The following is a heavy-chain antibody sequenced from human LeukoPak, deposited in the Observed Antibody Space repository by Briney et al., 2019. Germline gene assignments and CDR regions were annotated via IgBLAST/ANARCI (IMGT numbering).Heavy chain of an antibody. CDR1: GFTFSSYW. D-gene: IGHD5-18*01. Sequence: GGSLRLSCAASGFTFSSYWMSWVRQAPGKGLEWVANIKQDGSEKYYVDSVKGQFTISRDNAKNSLYLQMNSLRAEDTAVYYCAREEGEPQQDTAMARGDWGQGTLVTVSS. CDR2: IKQDGSEK. V-gene: IGHV3-7*01. J-gene: IGHJ4*02. CDR3: AREEGEPQQDTAMARGD.